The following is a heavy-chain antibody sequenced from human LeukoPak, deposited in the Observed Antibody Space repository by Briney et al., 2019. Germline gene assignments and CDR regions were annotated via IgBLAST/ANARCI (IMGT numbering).Heavy chain of an antibody. J-gene: IGHJ5*02. CDR3: AREPIPAGNGP. Sequence: GGSLRLSCAASGFTVSSNYMSWVRQAPGKGLEWVSVIYSGGSTYYADSVKGRFTISRDNPKNTLYLQMNSLRAEDTAVYYCAREPIPAGNGPWGQGTLVTVSS. CDR2: IYSGGST. CDR1: GFTVSSNY. V-gene: IGHV3-66*01. D-gene: IGHD2-21*01.